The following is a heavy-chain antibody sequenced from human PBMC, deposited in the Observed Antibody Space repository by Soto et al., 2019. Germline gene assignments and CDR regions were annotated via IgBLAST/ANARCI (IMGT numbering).Heavy chain of an antibody. CDR1: GGTFNTYT. CDR3: AITYCRDNACPRDFDF. Sequence: QVQVVQSGAEVKKPESSVKVSCTPSGGTFNTYTVNWVRLAPGHGLEWMGRFIPILDMANYAQKFQDRVTITADRPTFTPYMELNSLTSGDTAVYYCAITYCRDNACPRDFDFWGPGTRVTVSS. D-gene: IGHD2-21*01. J-gene: IGHJ4*02. CDR2: FIPILDMA. V-gene: IGHV1-69*02.